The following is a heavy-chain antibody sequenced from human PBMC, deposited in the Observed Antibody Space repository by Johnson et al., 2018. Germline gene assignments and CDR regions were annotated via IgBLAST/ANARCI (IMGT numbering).Heavy chain of an antibody. CDR3: ASADSVLSVYAPFMDV. Sequence: QVQLVQSGGGVVQPGRSLRLSCAASGFTFSSYGMHWVRQAPGKGLEWVAVISYDGSNKYYADSVKGRFTISRDNSKNTLYLQMNSVSAEDTAGYYLASADSVLSVYAPFMDVWGKGTTVTVYS. J-gene: IGHJ6*03. V-gene: IGHV3-30*03. D-gene: IGHD2-8*01. CDR1: GFTFSSYG. CDR2: ISYDGSNK.